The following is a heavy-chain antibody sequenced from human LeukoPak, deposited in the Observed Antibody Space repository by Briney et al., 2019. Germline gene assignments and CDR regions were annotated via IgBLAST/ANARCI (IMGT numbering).Heavy chain of an antibody. CDR2: ISGSGGST. D-gene: IGHD3-22*01. J-gene: IGHJ4*02. CDR3: ANPEGYYYDSSGYHTPVVDY. Sequence: GGSLRLSCAASGFTFSSYAMSWVRQAPGKGLEWVSAISGSGGSTYYADSVKGRFTISRDNSKNTLYLQMKSLRAEDTAVYYCANPEGYYYDSSGYHTPVVDYWGQGTLVTVSS. V-gene: IGHV3-23*01. CDR1: GFTFSSYA.